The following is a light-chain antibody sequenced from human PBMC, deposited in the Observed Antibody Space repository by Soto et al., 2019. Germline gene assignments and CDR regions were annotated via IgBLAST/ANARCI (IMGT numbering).Light chain of an antibody. J-gene: IGKJ1*01. Sequence: DIVLTQSPDSLAVSLGERATINCKSSQTVLHGSNYLAWYQQQPGQPPKLLIYWASTRESGVPDRFSGSGSATDFTLTISRLQAEDVAVYYCQQYYTTPVTFGQGTKVEIK. CDR2: WAS. V-gene: IGKV4-1*01. CDR3: QQYYTTPVT. CDR1: QTVLHGSNY.